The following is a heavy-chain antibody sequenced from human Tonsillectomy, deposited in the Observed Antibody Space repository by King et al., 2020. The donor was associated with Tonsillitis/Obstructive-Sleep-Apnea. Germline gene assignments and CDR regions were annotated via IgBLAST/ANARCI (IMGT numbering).Heavy chain of an antibody. J-gene: IGHJ4*02. CDR1: GASISTSTYY. CDR2: VSYSGIT. D-gene: IGHD3-10*01. Sequence: QLQESGPGLVKPSEPLSLTCALSGASISTSTYYWGWIRQPPGKGLEWIGSVSYSGITYYNPSLKRQVTISVDTSKNQFSLRLSSVTAADTAVYYCARLFTMIRGIIIDDYWGQGTLVTVSS. V-gene: IGHV4-39*01. CDR3: ARLFTMIRGIIIDDY.